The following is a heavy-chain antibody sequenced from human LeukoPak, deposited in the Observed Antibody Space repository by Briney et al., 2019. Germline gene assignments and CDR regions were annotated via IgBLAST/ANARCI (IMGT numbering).Heavy chain of an antibody. D-gene: IGHD2-21*02. J-gene: IGHJ4*02. V-gene: IGHV1-2*02. CDR2: INPNSGGT. CDR1: GYTFTGYY. CDR3: ARGPYCGGDCYLGDLDY. Sequence: ASVKVSCKASGYTFTGYYMHWVRQAPGQGLEWMGWINPNSGGTNYAQKFQGRVTMTRDTSISTAYMELSRLRSDDTAVYYCARGPYCGGDCYLGDLDYWGQGTLVTVSS.